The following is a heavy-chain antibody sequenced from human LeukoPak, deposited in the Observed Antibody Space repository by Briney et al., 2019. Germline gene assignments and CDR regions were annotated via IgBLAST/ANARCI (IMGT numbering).Heavy chain of an antibody. D-gene: IGHD5-18*01. V-gene: IGHV3-23*01. CDR3: ANWIQTHFDF. CDR2: ISGSGSGI. CDR1: GFTFSRYW. J-gene: IGHJ4*02. Sequence: GGSLRLSCAASGFTFSRYWMSWVRQAPGKGLEWVATISGSGSGIHYADSVKGRFTISRDNSKNTIYLQMNSLRAEDTAVYYCANWIQTHFDFWGQGTLVAVSS.